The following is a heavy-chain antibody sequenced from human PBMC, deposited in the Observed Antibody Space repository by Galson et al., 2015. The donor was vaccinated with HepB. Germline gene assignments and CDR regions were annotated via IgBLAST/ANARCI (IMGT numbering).Heavy chain of an antibody. V-gene: IGHV3-64D*06. Sequence: SLRLSCAASGFTFSDYAMHWVRQAPGKGLEYVSTFISYGGRTYYADSVKGRFTISRDNSKNTLYLQMSSLRAEDTAVYYCVMGPRHCSGTSCYSFSGMDVWGQGTTVTVSS. CDR2: FISYGGRT. CDR3: VMGPRHCSGTSCYSFSGMDV. J-gene: IGHJ6*02. CDR1: GFTFSDYA. D-gene: IGHD2-2*01.